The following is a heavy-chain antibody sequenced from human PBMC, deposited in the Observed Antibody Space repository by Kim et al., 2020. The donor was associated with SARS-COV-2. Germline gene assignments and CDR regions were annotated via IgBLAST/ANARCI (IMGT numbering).Heavy chain of an antibody. CDR1: GFTFSSYS. CDR2: ISSSSSYI. Sequence: GGSLRLSCAASGFTFSSYSMNWVRQAPGKGLEWVSSISSSSSYIYYADSVKGRFTISRDNAKNSLYLQMNSLRAEDTAMYYCARGIAVALNDYWGQGTLVTVSS. J-gene: IGHJ4*02. V-gene: IGHV3-21*01. D-gene: IGHD6-19*01. CDR3: ARGIAVALNDY.